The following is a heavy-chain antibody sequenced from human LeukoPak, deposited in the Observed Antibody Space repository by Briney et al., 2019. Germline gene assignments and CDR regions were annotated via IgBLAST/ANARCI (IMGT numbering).Heavy chain of an antibody. CDR3: AGTEPPTGNYNWFDP. Sequence: SETLSLTCTVSGGSISSYYWSWIRQPAGKGLEWIGRIYTSGSTNYNPSLKSRVTMSVDTSKNQFSLKLSSVTAADTAVYYCAGTEPPTGNYNWFDPWGQGTLVTVSA. V-gene: IGHV4-4*07. CDR2: IYTSGST. J-gene: IGHJ5*02. CDR1: GGSISSYY. D-gene: IGHD1-14*01.